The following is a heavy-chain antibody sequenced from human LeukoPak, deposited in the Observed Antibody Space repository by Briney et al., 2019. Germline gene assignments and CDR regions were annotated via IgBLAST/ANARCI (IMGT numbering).Heavy chain of an antibody. CDR2: LYSAGST. Sequence: PGRSLRLSCAASEFSVKYNYMTWVRQAPGKGLEWVSLLYSAGSTNYADSVKGRLTISRDDSKNTVYLQMNSLRAEDTAVYYCARWTNFHAFDIWGQGTLVTVSS. CDR1: EFSVKYNY. V-gene: IGHV3-53*01. CDR3: ARWTNFHAFDI. D-gene: IGHD1-1*01. J-gene: IGHJ3*02.